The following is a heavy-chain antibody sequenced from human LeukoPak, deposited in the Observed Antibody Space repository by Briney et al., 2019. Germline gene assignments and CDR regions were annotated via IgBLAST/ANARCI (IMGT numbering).Heavy chain of an antibody. V-gene: IGHV3-30-3*01. J-gene: IGHJ4*02. D-gene: IGHD6-19*01. Sequence: PGGSLRLSCAASGFTFSSYAMHWVRQAPGKGLEWVAVISYDGINKYYADSVKGRLTISRDNSKNTLYLQMNSLRAEDTAVYYCARDLAVADTDRRYYFDYWGQGTLVTVSS. CDR3: ARDLAVADTDRRYYFDY. CDR1: GFTFSSYA. CDR2: ISYDGINK.